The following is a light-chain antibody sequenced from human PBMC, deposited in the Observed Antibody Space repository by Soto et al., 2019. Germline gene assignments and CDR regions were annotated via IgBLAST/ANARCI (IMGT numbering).Light chain of an antibody. V-gene: IGLV2-8*01. CDR2: EVS. CDR1: SSDVGGYNF. CDR3: TSYAGSTQSD. J-gene: IGLJ1*01. Sequence: QCVLTQGPAGTGCPGQSVAICCTGTSSDVGGYNFVSWYQQHPGKAPKLIISEVSKRPSGVPARFSGSKSGHTASLTVSGLQPEDEADSYCTSYAGSTQSDFGPGTKVPV.